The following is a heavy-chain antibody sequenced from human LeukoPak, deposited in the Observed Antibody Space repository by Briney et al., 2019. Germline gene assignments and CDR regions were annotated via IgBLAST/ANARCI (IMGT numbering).Heavy chain of an antibody. CDR3: ARERAVAGNDWYFDL. CDR2: IIPIFGTA. CDR1: GGTFSSYA. Sequence: ASVKVSCKASGGTFSSYAISWVRQAPGQGLEWMGGIIPIFGTANYAQKFQGRVTITADESTSTAYMELSSLRSEDTAVYYCARERAVAGNDWYFDLWGRGTLITVSS. J-gene: IGHJ2*01. V-gene: IGHV1-69*13. D-gene: IGHD6-19*01.